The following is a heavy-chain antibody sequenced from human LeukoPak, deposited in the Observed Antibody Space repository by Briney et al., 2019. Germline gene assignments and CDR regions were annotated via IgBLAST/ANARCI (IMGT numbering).Heavy chain of an antibody. V-gene: IGHV3-15*01. CDR3: THIGTAGELGH. D-gene: IGHD6-13*01. Sequence: PGGSLRLSCAASGFTFSNAWMSWVRQAPGKGLEWVGRIKSKSDGGTTDYAAPVQGRFTISRDDSKNTMYLQMNSLKTDDTAVYYCTHIGTAGELGHWGQGTLVTVSS. CDR1: GFTFSNAW. CDR2: IKSKSDGGTT. J-gene: IGHJ4*02.